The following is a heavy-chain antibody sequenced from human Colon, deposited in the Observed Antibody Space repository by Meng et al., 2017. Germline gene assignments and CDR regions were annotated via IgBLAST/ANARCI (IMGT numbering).Heavy chain of an antibody. D-gene: IGHD5-18*01. Sequence: EVQLFESGGGFVQPVGSLRLSCAASGLTFSSCAMSWVRQAPGKGLEWVSTISGSGGSTYFADSVKGRFTISRDNSKNTLYLQMNSLRAEDTAVYYCANAPPSRGYGHFDYWGQGTLVTVSS. J-gene: IGHJ4*02. V-gene: IGHV3-23*01. CDR2: ISGSGGST. CDR3: ANAPPSRGYGHFDY. CDR1: GLTFSSCA.